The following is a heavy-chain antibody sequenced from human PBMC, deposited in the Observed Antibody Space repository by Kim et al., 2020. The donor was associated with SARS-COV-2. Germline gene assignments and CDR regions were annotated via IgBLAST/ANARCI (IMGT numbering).Heavy chain of an antibody. J-gene: IGHJ4*02. CDR2: INHSGST. CDR3: AIVPRVYYYDSGLDY. V-gene: IGHV4-34*01. CDR1: GGSFRGYY. D-gene: IGHD3-22*01. Sequence: SETLSLTCAVYGGSFRGYYWSWIRQPPGKGLEWIGEINHSGSTNYNPSLKSRVTISVDTSKNQFSLKLSSVTAADTAVYYCAIVPRVYYYDSGLDYWGQGTLVTVSS.